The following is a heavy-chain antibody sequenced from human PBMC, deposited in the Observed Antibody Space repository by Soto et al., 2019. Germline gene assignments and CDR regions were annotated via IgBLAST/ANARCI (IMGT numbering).Heavy chain of an antibody. CDR2: IYRTGST. CDR3: ARARATIAAAAIFDC. D-gene: IGHD6-13*01. J-gene: IGHJ4*02. CDR1: GGSISSGGYY. Sequence: PSETLSLTCTVSGGSISSGGYYWSWIRQHPGKGLEWIGYIYRTGSTNYNPSLESRLTISVDKSKNQFSLKLTSVTAADTAVYYCARARATIAAAAIFDCWGQGTLVTVSS. V-gene: IGHV4-31*03.